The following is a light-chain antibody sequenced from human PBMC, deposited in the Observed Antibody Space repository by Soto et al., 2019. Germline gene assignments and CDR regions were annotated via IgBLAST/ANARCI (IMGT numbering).Light chain of an antibody. V-gene: IGLV1-44*01. CDR2: SNN. CDR1: SSNIGRNT. J-gene: IGLJ1*01. Sequence: QSVLTQAPSASETPGQRVTISCSGGSSNIGRNTVNWYQQLPGTAPKLLIYSNNRRPSGVPDRFSGSKSGTSASLAISGLQSEDEADYYCAAWDDSLTDYVFGTGNKATVL. CDR3: AAWDDSLTDYV.